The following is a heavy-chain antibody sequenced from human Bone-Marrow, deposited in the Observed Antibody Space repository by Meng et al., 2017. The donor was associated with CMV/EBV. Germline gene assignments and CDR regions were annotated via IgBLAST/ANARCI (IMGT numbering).Heavy chain of an antibody. Sequence: GGSLRLSCTASGFTFGDYAMNWVRQAPGKGLEWVGFIRSKAYGGTTEYAASVKGRFTISRDDSKSIVYLQMNSLKTEDTAVYYCTRGSYNWNDESGEYFDYCGQGILVIVSS. CDR2: IRSKAYGGTT. J-gene: IGHJ4*02. CDR3: TRGSYNWNDESGEYFDY. V-gene: IGHV3-49*04. CDR1: GFTFGDYA. D-gene: IGHD1-20*01.